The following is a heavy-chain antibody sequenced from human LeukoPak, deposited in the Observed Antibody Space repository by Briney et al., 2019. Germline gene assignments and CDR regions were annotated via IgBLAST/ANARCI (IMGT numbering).Heavy chain of an antibody. J-gene: IGHJ4*02. CDR2: ISSSGSTI. Sequence: GGSLRLSCAASGLTFSDYYMSWIRQAPGKGLEWVSYISSSGSTIYYADSVKGRFTISRDNAKNSLYLQMNSLRAEDTAVYYCARGSPYYDILTGYFWDWGQGTLVTVSS. D-gene: IGHD3-9*01. CDR3: ARGSPYYDILTGYFWD. V-gene: IGHV3-11*04. CDR1: GLTFSDYY.